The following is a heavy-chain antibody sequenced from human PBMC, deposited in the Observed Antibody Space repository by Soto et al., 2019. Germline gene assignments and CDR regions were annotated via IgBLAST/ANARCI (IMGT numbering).Heavy chain of an antibody. CDR1: GGSISSYY. D-gene: IGHD5-18*01. J-gene: IGHJ4*02. Sequence: PSETLSLTCTVSGGSISSYYWSWIRQPPGKGLEWIGYIYYSGSTNYNPSLKSRVTISVDTSKNQFSLKLSSVTAADTAVYYCAGRYGSFLDNWGQGTLVTVSS. CDR2: IYYSGST. CDR3: AGRYGSFLDN. V-gene: IGHV4-59*08.